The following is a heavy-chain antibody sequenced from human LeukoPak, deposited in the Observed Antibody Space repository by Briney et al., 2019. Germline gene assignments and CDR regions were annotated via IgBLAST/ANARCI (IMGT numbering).Heavy chain of an antibody. CDR1: GYTLTELC. Sequence: ASVRVSCKVSGYTLTELCMHWVRQAPGKGLEWMGGFDPEDGETIYAQKFQGRVTMTEDTSTDTAYMELSSLRSEDTAVYYCATGLISSGWLFDYWGQGTLVTVSS. D-gene: IGHD6-19*01. V-gene: IGHV1-24*01. J-gene: IGHJ4*02. CDR2: FDPEDGET. CDR3: ATGLISSGWLFDY.